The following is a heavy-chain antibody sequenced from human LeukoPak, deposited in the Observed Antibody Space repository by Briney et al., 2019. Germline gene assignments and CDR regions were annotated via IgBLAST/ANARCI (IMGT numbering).Heavy chain of an antibody. Sequence: PSETLSLTCTVSGGSISSYYWSWIRQPPGKGLEWIGYIYYSGSTNYNPSLKSRVTISVDTSKNQFSLKLGSVTAADTAVYYCAREMTIAAAWFDPWGQGTLVTVSS. CDR1: GGSISSYY. V-gene: IGHV4-59*12. J-gene: IGHJ5*02. CDR2: IYYSGST. CDR3: AREMTIAAAWFDP. D-gene: IGHD6-13*01.